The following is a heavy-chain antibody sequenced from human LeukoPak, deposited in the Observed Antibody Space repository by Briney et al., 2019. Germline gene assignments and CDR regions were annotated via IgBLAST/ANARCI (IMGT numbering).Heavy chain of an antibody. D-gene: IGHD6-13*01. J-gene: IGHJ4*02. CDR3: AKDWSSSWYYFDY. CDR1: GFTLDDYA. Sequence: GGSLRLSCAASGFTLDDYAMQWVRQAPGKGVEWVSPIIGYGDSTYYADSVKGRFTSSRDNSKNSLYLQMNSLRTEDTALYYCAKDWSSSWYYFDYWGQGTLVTVSS. V-gene: IGHV3-43*02. CDR2: IIGYGDST.